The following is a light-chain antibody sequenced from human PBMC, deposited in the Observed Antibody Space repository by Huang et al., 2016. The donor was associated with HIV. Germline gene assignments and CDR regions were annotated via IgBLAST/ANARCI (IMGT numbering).Light chain of an antibody. Sequence: EIVLTHSPGTLSLSPGERATLSCRASQSVSSNYLAWYQQKPGQAPRLLIYGASTKATGIPDRVSGSGSGTDFTLTISRLEPEDFAVYYCQQYGSSPNTFGPGTKVDIK. CDR3: QQYGSSPNT. CDR2: GAS. CDR1: QSVSSNY. V-gene: IGKV3-20*01. J-gene: IGKJ3*01.